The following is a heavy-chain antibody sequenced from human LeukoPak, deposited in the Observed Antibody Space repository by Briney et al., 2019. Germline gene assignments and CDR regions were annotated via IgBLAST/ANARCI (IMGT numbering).Heavy chain of an antibody. CDR3: ARHNYDFWSVYMDV. CDR2: IDYSGGDT. Sequence: GGSLRLSCTASGFTLSSYEMSWIRQAPGKGLEWVSSIDYSGGDTHYADSLKGRFTISRDNAKNSLYLQMNSLRAEDTAVYYCARHNYDFWSVYMDVWGKGTTVTVSS. V-gene: IGHV3-48*03. J-gene: IGHJ6*03. CDR1: GFTLSSYE. D-gene: IGHD3-3*01.